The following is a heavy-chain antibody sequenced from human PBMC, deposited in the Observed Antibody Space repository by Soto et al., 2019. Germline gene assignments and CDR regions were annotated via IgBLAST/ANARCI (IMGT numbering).Heavy chain of an antibody. CDR3: ARHYYFDY. J-gene: IGHJ4*02. CDR2: IYHSGST. Sequence: QLQLQESGSGLVKPSQTLSLTCAVSGGSISSGGYSWSWIRQPPGKGLEWIGYIYHSGSTDYNPSLKIRVTISGDRSKNQFSLKLSSVTAADRAVYYCARHYYFDYWGQGTLVTVSS. V-gene: IGHV4-30-2*01. CDR1: GGSISSGGYS.